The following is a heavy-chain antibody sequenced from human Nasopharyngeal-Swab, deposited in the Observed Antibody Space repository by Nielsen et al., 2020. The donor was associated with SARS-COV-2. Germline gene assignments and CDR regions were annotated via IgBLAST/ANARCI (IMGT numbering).Heavy chain of an antibody. D-gene: IGHD3-10*01. CDR2: ISHSGST. CDR3: ARIDGWGAMDV. V-gene: IGHV4-59*13. J-gene: IGHJ6*02. Sequence: GSLRLCCTVSRDSISPYFWNWIRQPPGMGLEWIGYISHSGSTNYTPSLKSRVTISIDTSEKQLSLKLRSVTAADTAVYYCARIDGWGAMDVWGQGTTVTVSS. CDR1: RDSISPYF.